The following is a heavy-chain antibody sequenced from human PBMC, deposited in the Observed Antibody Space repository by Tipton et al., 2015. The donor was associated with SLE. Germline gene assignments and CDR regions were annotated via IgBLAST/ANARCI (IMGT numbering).Heavy chain of an antibody. CDR3: AKDGRHKMLYSILSLY. Sequence: SLRLSCAASGFTFRNYAMGWVRQAPGKGLEGVSGISTIGDSTYYADSVKGRFTITRDNSKNTLYLQMNSLRAEDTAIYYCAKDGRHKMLYSILSLYWGQGTLVTVSS. V-gene: IGHV3-23*01. CDR1: GFTFRNYA. CDR2: ISTIGDST. J-gene: IGHJ4*02. D-gene: IGHD2-8*01.